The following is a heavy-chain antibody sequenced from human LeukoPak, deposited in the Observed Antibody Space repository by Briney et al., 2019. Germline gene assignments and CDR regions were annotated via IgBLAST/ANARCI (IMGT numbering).Heavy chain of an antibody. CDR2: ISGSGGST. CDR1: GFTFSSYA. D-gene: IGHD1-26*01. Sequence: PGGSLRLSCAASGFTFSSYAMSWVRQAPGEGLEWVSSISGSGGSTFYADSVKGRFTISRDNSRNTLYLHMNSLRAEDTAVYYCAKFSAISGSLGRPPNPFDYWGQGTLVTVSS. V-gene: IGHV3-23*01. CDR3: AKFSAISGSLGRPPNPFDY. J-gene: IGHJ4*02.